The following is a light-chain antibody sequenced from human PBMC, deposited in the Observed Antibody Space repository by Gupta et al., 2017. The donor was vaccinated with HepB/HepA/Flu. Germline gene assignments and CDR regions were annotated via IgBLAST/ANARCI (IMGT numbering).Light chain of an antibody. J-gene: IGKJ4*01. CDR1: QNIGTY. V-gene: IGKV3-11*01. Sequence: EIVVTQSPATLSLSPGERATLSCRTSQNIGTYLAWFQQKPGQAPRLLIYDDSTRATDIPARFSGSGSGTDFTLTISSLEPEDFAVYYCQQRFRWPLTFGGGTKVEIK. CDR2: DDS. CDR3: QQRFRWPLT.